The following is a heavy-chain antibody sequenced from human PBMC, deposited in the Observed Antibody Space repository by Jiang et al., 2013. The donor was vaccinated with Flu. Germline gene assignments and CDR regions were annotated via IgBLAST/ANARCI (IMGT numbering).Heavy chain of an antibody. CDR1: GGSISSGGYY. D-gene: IGHD2-8*01. J-gene: IGHJ5*02. CDR2: IITWEH. Sequence: SLTCTVSGGSISSGGYYWSWIRQXPGKGLEWIGYIITWEHLLQPSLKSRVTISVDTSKNQFSLKLSSVTAADTAVYYCARAEGLTNWFDPWGQGTLVTVSS. V-gene: IGHV4-31*03. CDR3: ARAEGLTNWFDP.